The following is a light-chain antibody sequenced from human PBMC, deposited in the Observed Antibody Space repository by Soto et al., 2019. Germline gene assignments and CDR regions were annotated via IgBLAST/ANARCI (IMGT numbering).Light chain of an antibody. CDR2: DVN. CDR3: TSWTTSTTMI. V-gene: IGLV2-14*03. Sequence: QSALTQPDSVPGSPGQSITISCTGTSSDIGAYNFVSWYQQHPGKAPKLMLYDVNIRPSGVSNRFSGSKSGNTASLTISGLQAEDEADYYCTSWTTSTTMIYGGGTKVTVL. CDR1: SSDIGAYNF. J-gene: IGLJ2*01.